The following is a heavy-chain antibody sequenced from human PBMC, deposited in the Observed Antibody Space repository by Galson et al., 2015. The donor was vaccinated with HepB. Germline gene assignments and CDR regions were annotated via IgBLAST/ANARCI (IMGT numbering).Heavy chain of an antibody. CDR3: ARGTIAAATTNWFDP. Sequence: SLRLSCAASGFTFSSYGMHWVRQAPGKGLEWVAVIWYGGSNKYYADSVKGRFTISRDNSKNTLYLQMNSLRAEDTAVYYCARGTIAAATTNWFDPWGQGTLVTVSS. CDR1: GFTFSSYG. D-gene: IGHD6-13*01. J-gene: IGHJ5*02. CDR2: IWYGGSNK. V-gene: IGHV3-33*01.